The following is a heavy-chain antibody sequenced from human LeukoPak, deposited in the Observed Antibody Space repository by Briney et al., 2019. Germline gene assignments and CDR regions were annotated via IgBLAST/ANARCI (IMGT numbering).Heavy chain of an antibody. CDR2: ISSSGSTI. D-gene: IGHD6-13*01. J-gene: IGHJ6*02. CDR1: GFTFSSYE. CDR3: AREHIAAADNYYYYYYGMDV. V-gene: IGHV3-48*03. Sequence: PGGSLRLSCAASGFTFSSYEMNWVRQAPGKGLEWVSYISSSGSTIYYADSVKGRFTISRDNAKNSLYLQMNSLRAEDTAVYYCAREHIAAADNYYYYYYGMDVWGQGTMVSVSS.